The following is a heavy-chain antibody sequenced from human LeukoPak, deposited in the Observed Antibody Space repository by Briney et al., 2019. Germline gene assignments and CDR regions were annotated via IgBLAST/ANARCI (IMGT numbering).Heavy chain of an antibody. J-gene: IGHJ3*02. D-gene: IGHD3-22*01. Sequence: PGGSLRLSCAASGFTFSSYAMSWVRQAPGKGLEWVSVIYSGGSTYYADSVKGRFTISRDNSKNTLYLQMNSLRAEDTAVYFCASSGYYYTHDAFDIWGQGTMVTVSS. CDR3: ASSGYYYTHDAFDI. CDR2: IYSGGST. CDR1: GFTFSSYA. V-gene: IGHV3-53*01.